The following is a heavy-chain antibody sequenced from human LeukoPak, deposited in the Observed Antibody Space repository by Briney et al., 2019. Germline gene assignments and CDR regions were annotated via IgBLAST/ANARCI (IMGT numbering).Heavy chain of an antibody. Sequence: GGSLRLSCSASGFTFSSYAMHWVRQAPGKGLEWVAVISYDGSNKYYADSVKGRFTISRDNSKNTLYPQMNSLRAEDTAVYYCARAYDILTGLDYWGQGTLVTVSS. CDR1: GFTFSSYA. CDR2: ISYDGSNK. J-gene: IGHJ4*02. CDR3: ARAYDILTGLDY. V-gene: IGHV3-30-3*01. D-gene: IGHD3-9*01.